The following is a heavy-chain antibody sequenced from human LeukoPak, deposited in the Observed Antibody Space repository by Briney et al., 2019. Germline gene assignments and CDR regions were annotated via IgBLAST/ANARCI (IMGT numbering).Heavy chain of an antibody. CDR1: GVTVTSNY. CDR2: INHNGNVN. D-gene: IGHD3-16*01. Sequence: GGSLRLSCAASGVTVTSNYMGWVRQAPRKGLEWVASINHNGNVNYYVDSVKGRFTISRDNAKNSLYLQMSNLRAEDTAVYFCARGGGLDVWGQGATVTVSS. J-gene: IGHJ6*02. V-gene: IGHV3-7*03. CDR3: ARGGGLDV.